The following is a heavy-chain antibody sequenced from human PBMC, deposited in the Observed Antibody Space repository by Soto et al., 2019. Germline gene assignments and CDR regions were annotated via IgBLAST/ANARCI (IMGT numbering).Heavy chain of an antibody. CDR2: ISPGDSDT. CDR1: GYSFTSYW. Sequence: GESLKIACKVSGYSFTSYWINWVRQMPGKGPEWMASISPGDSDTRYSPSFQGQVTVSADKSTSTAYLQWSSLGASDTAMYYCARQALRARPPVDYWGQGTLVTVSS. CDR3: ARQALRARPPVDY. J-gene: IGHJ4*02. V-gene: IGHV5-51*01. D-gene: IGHD6-6*01.